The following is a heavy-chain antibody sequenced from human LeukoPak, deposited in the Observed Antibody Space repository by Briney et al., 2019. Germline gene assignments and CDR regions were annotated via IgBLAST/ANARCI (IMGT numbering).Heavy chain of an antibody. V-gene: IGHV3-7*01. CDR2: IKQDGSEN. D-gene: IGHD4/OR15-4a*01. Sequence: GGSLRLSCAASGFTFSIYAMTWVRQAPGKGLEWVANIKQDGSENYYVDSVKGRFTISRDNAKNSLYLQMNTLRAEDTAVYYCASLTHGRDWGQGTLVTVSS. CDR1: GFTFSIYA. CDR3: ASLTHGRD. J-gene: IGHJ4*02.